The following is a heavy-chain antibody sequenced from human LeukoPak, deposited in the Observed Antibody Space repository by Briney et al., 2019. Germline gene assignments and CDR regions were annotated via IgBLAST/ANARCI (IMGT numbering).Heavy chain of an antibody. CDR2: ISWNSGSI. J-gene: IGHJ4*02. CDR3: AKARGYSYVPDY. D-gene: IGHD5-18*01. Sequence: GRSLRLSCAASGFTFDDYAMHWVRQAPGKGLEWVSGISWNSGSIGYADSVEGRFTISRDNAKNSLYLQMNSLRAEDTALYYCAKARGYSYVPDYWGQGTLVTVSS. CDR1: GFTFDDYA. V-gene: IGHV3-9*01.